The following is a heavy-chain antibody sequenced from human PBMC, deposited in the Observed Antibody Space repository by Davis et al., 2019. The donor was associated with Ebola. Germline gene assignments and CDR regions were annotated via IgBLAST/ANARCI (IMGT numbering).Heavy chain of an antibody. D-gene: IGHD5-12*01. J-gene: IGHJ5*02. CDR1: GDSVSTAG. CDR2: TYYTSKWYN. V-gene: IGHV6-1*01. Sequence: PSETLSLTCAISGDSVSTAGWNWIRQSPSRGLEWLGRTYYTSKWYNHYAASVKSRTTINPDTSKNQFSLQLNSVTPEDTAVYYCTRGWLRGWFDPWGQGTQVIVSS. CDR3: TRGWLRGWFDP.